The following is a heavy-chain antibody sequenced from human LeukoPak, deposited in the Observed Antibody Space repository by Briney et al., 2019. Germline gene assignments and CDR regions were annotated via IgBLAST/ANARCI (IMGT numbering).Heavy chain of an antibody. CDR3: ASPTLS. CDR1: GFTFSRYW. J-gene: IGHJ3*01. CDR2: INSDGSTT. V-gene: IGHV3-74*01. Sequence: PGGSLRLSCAASGFTFSRYWMNWVRQAPGKGLVWVSRINSDGSTTRYADSVKGRFTISRDNAKNTLSLHMNSLRAEDTAVYYCASPTLSWGLGTMVTVSS.